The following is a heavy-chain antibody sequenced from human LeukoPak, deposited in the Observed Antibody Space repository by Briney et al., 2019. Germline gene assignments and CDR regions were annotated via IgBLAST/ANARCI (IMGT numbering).Heavy chain of an antibody. Sequence: GGSLRLSCAASGFTVSSNYMSWVRQAPGKGLEWGSVIYSGGSTYYADSVKGRFTISRDNSKNTLYLQMNSLRAEDTAVYYCARVLSSYSGYDSPYYYYYYMDVWGKGTTVTVSS. CDR3: ARVLSSYSGYDSPYYYYYYMDV. CDR1: GFTVSSNY. J-gene: IGHJ6*03. V-gene: IGHV3-53*01. CDR2: IYSGGST. D-gene: IGHD5-12*01.